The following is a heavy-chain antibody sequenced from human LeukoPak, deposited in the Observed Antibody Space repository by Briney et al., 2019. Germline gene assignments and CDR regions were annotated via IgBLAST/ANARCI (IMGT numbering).Heavy chain of an antibody. CDR3: ARAWLGDLRG. Sequence: LSLTCAVYGGSFSGYYWSWIRQPPGKGLEWVSYISSSGSTIYYANSVKGRFPISRDNAKNSLYLQMNSLRAEDTAVYYCARAWLGDLRGWGQGTLVTVPS. J-gene: IGHJ4*02. V-gene: IGHV3-11*04. CDR2: ISSSGSTI. D-gene: IGHD3-10*01. CDR1: GGSFSGYY.